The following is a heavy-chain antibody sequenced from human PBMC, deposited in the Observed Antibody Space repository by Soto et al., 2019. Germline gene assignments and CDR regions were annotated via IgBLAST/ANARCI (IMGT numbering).Heavy chain of an antibody. D-gene: IGHD3-10*01. CDR2: MNPNSGNT. Sequence: QVQLVQSGAEVKKPGASLKVSCKASGYTFTSYDINWVRQASGQGLKWMGWMNPNSGNTGYAQKFQGRVTMTRNTSIATAYMELSSLRSEDTAVYYCARGTGRPRPVGYWGQGTLVTVSS. CDR3: ARGTGRPRPVGY. J-gene: IGHJ4*02. CDR1: GYTFTSYD. V-gene: IGHV1-8*01.